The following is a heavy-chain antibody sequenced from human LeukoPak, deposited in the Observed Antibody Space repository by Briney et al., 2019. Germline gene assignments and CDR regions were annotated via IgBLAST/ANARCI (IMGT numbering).Heavy chain of an antibody. CDR3: ARERTPITIFGATYWFGAFDI. J-gene: IGHJ3*02. D-gene: IGHD3-3*01. V-gene: IGHV1-3*01. CDR2: INAGNGNT. Sequence: ASVKVSCKASGYTFTSYAMHWVRQAPGQRLEWMGWINAGNGNTKYSQKFQGRVTITRDTSASTAYMELSSLRSEDTAVYYCARERTPITIFGATYWFGAFDIWGQGTMVTVSS. CDR1: GYTFTSYA.